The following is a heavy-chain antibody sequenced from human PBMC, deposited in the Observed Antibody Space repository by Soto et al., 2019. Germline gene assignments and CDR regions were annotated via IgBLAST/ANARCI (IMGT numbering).Heavy chain of an antibody. CDR3: AKEGGAVAELGYMDV. CDR2: ISYDGSNK. J-gene: IGHJ6*03. Sequence: QVQLGESGGGVVQPGRSLRLSCAASGFTFSSYGMHWVRQSPGKGLEWVAVISYDGSNKYYADSVKGRFTISRDNSKNTLYLQMNSLRAEDTAVYYCAKEGGAVAELGYMDVWGKGTTVTVAS. D-gene: IGHD6-19*01. V-gene: IGHV3-30*18. CDR1: GFTFSSYG.